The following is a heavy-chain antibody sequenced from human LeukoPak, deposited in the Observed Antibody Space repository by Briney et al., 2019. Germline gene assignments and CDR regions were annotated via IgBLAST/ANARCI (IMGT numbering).Heavy chain of an antibody. J-gene: IGHJ3*02. CDR2: ISAYNGNT. V-gene: IGHV1-18*01. CDR3: AREFGPSSSSALDAFDI. D-gene: IGHD6-6*01. CDR1: GYTFTSYG. Sequence: ASVKVSCKASGYTFTSYGISWVRQAPGQGLEWMGWISAYNGNTNYAQKLQGRVTMTTDTSTSTAYMELRSLRSDDTAVYYCAREFGPSSSSALDAFDIWGQGTMVTVSS.